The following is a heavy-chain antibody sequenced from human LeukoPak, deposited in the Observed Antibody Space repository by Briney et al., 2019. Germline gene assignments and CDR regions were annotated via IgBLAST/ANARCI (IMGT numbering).Heavy chain of an antibody. J-gene: IGHJ4*02. D-gene: IGHD6-19*01. CDR1: GGSINSHY. V-gene: IGHV4-59*08. CDR2: IYYTGKI. Sequence: SETVSLTCAVSGGSINSHYWGWIRQPPGKGLQWIGDIYYTGKINYNPSLKSRVTITLDTSKDHLSLNLTSVLAADTAIYYCVRRDTGWNYFDYWGQGILVTVSS. CDR3: VRRDTGWNYFDY.